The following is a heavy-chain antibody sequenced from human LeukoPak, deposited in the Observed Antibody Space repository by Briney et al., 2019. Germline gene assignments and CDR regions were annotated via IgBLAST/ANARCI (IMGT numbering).Heavy chain of an antibody. CDR3: ARRYGLSDAFDI. D-gene: IGHD4-17*01. CDR1: GGSFSGYY. V-gene: IGHV4-34*01. Sequence: SETLSLTCAVYGGSFSGYYWSWIRQPPGKGLEWIGSIYYSGSTYYNPSLKSRVTISVDTSKNQFSLKLSSVTAADTAVYYCARRYGLSDAFDIRGQGTMVTVSS. J-gene: IGHJ3*02. CDR2: IYYSGST.